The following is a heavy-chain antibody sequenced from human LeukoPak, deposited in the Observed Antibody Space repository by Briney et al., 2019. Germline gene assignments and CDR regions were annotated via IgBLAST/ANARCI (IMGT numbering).Heavy chain of an antibody. Sequence: PGGSLRLSCAASGFTFSSYSMNWVRQAPGKGLEWVSYISSSSSTIYYADSVKGRFTISRDNAKNSLYLQMNSLRAEDTAVYYCARVKDGYKNDWQAFDIWGQGTMVTVSS. CDR3: ARVKDGYKNDWQAFDI. CDR2: ISSSSSTI. CDR1: GFTFSSYS. D-gene: IGHD5-24*01. V-gene: IGHV3-48*01. J-gene: IGHJ3*02.